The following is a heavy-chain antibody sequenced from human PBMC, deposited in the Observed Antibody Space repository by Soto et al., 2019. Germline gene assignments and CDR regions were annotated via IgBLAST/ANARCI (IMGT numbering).Heavy chain of an antibody. CDR2: IYYTGNT. D-gene: IGHD3-22*01. CDR3: ARDLLFYDSSGFRRMGDGDRFDI. V-gene: IGHV4-61*01. Sequence: SLSLTCTVSGGSVSSGSYYWSWIRQPPGKGLEWIGYIYYTGNTNYNPSLKSRVTISIDTSNNQFSLKLSSVTAADTAVYYCARDLLFYDSSGFRRMGDGDRFDIWGQGTMVTVS. J-gene: IGHJ3*02. CDR1: GGSVSSGSYY.